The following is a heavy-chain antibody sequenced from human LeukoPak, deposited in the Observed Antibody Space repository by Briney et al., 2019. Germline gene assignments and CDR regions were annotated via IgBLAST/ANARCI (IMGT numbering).Heavy chain of an antibody. CDR2: IQKDGSEK. Sequence: TGGSLRLSCAASGFTFSDYYMSWIRQAPGKGLEWVANIQKDGSEKHYVASVEGRFTISRDNAENSLFLQLNSLRADDTAVYYCVRLWDNSGFFGYWGQGALVTVSS. J-gene: IGHJ4*02. CDR1: GFTFSDYY. CDR3: VRLWDNSGFFGY. D-gene: IGHD3-22*01. V-gene: IGHV3-7*01.